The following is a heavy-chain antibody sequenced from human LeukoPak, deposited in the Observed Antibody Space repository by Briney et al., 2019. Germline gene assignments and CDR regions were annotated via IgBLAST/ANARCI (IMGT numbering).Heavy chain of an antibody. CDR2: IKLDGSEK. CDR1: GFTFSNYW. D-gene: IGHD3-10*01. Sequence: GGSLRLSCAASGFTFSNYWMNWVRPAPGKGLEWVANIKLDGSEKYYVDSVKGRFTISRDNAKNSLYLQMNSLRAEDTAVYYCARDGGSGILDWGQGTLVTVSS. CDR3: ARDGGSGILD. J-gene: IGHJ4*02. V-gene: IGHV3-7*01.